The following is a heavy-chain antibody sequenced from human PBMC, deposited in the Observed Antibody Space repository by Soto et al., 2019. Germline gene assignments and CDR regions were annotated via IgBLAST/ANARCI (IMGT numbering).Heavy chain of an antibody. J-gene: IGHJ5*02. CDR2: IYASGGT. CDR1: GFSLSSGGGA. D-gene: IGHD3-16*02. CDR3: RHRSVIASRCWFDP. V-gene: IGHV2-5*01. Sequence: QITLKESGPTLVKSTQTLTLTCTFSGFSLSSGGGAVGWIRQPPGKALEWLAIIYASGGTHYTPSLKTRLTITTESSTHQVVLTLTNTPPADTPTYYCRHRSVIASRCWFDPWRQGIPVTVSS.